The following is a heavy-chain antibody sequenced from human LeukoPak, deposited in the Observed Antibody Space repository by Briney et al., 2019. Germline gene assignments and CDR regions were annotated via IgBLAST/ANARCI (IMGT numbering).Heavy chain of an antibody. V-gene: IGHV3-30*18. CDR1: GFTFSSYV. CDR2: ISHDGSNK. Sequence: PGGSLRLSCAASGFTFSSYVMHWVRQAPGKGLEWVAVISHDGSNKYYADSVKGRFTISRDNSKNTLYLQMNSLRAEDTAVYYCAKDITMISPGAFDIWGQGTMVTVSS. D-gene: IGHD3-22*01. J-gene: IGHJ3*02. CDR3: AKDITMISPGAFDI.